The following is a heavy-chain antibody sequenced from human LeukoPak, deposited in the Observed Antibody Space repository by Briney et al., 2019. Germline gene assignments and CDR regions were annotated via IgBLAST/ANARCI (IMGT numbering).Heavy chain of an antibody. CDR3: ATVSMRRTILEWLPFDY. CDR2: FDPEDGET. J-gene: IGHJ4*02. Sequence: GASVKVSCKVSGYTLTELSMHWVRQAPGKGLEWMGGFDPEDGETIYAQKFQGRVTMTEDTSTDTAYMELSSLRSEDTAVYYCATVSMRRTILEWLPFDYWGQGTLVTVSS. V-gene: IGHV1-24*01. D-gene: IGHD3-3*01. CDR1: GYTLTELS.